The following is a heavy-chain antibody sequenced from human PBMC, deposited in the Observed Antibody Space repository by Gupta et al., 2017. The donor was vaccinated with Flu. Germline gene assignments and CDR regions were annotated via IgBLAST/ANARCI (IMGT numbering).Heavy chain of an antibody. D-gene: IGHD2-2*02. V-gene: IGHV3-23*01. J-gene: IGHJ4*02. CDR3: ARIRGCSSTTCDTTG. CDR2: ISGSGGST. Sequence: APGKGLGWVSAISGSGGSTNYADTVKGRYTISRDNSRNTLFLQMNILRADDTAVYYCARIRGCSSTTCDTTGWGQGTLVTGSS.